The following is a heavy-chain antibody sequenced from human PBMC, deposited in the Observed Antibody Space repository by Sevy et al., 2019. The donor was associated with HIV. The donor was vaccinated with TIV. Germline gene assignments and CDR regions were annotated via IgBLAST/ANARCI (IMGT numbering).Heavy chain of an antibody. CDR3: ATTKDYYENSGDPFDY. CDR2: FDPEDDET. V-gene: IGHV1-24*01. D-gene: IGHD3-22*01. J-gene: IGHJ4*02. Sequence: ASMKVSCKVSGYTLTQLSMHWVRQVPGKGLERMGSFDPEDDETIYAQKFQGRVTMTEDTSTDTAYMELSSLRSEDTAVYYCATTKDYYENSGDPFDYWGQGTLVTVSS. CDR1: GYTLTQLS.